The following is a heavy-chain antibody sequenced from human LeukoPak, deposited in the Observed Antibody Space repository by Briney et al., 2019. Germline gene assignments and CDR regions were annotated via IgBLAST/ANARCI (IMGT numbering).Heavy chain of an antibody. D-gene: IGHD3-9*01. CDR2: ISSSSSYI. J-gene: IGHJ3*02. V-gene: IGHV3-21*01. Sequence: PGGSLRLSCAASGFTFSSYSMNCVRQAPGKGLEWVSSISSSSSYIYYADSVKGRFTISRDNAKNSLYLQMNSLRAEDTAVYYCARDCRRYFDWPPRDAFDIWGQGTMVTVSS. CDR1: GFTFSSYS. CDR3: ARDCRRYFDWPPRDAFDI.